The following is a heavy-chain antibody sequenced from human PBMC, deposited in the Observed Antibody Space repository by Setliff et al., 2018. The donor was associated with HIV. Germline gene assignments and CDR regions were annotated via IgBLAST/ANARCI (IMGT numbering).Heavy chain of an antibody. V-gene: IGHV1-69-2*01. Sequence: ASVKVSCKASGYTFIDHYIHWVQQAPGKGFEWMGRVDPEDGDTKYAEKFQGRVTISADTSTDTVYMALSSLTSDDTAVYYCATDFAIFGVVTPLNYWGQGTLVTVSS. D-gene: IGHD3-3*01. CDR3: ATDFAIFGVVTPLNY. J-gene: IGHJ4*02. CDR2: VDPEDGDT. CDR1: GYTFIDHY.